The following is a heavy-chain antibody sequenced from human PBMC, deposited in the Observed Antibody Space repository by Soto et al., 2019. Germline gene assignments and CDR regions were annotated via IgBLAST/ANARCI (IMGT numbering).Heavy chain of an antibody. Sequence: QVQLQESGPGLVKPSQTLSLTCTVSGGSISSGGSYWSWIRQHPGEGLEWIGYIYYSGSTYYNPALESRVFISVDTSKNQFSLKLTSVTAADTAVYYCASGGLYYDYVWGSYRYAYFDLWGQGTLVTVSS. V-gene: IGHV4-31*03. CDR1: GGSISSGGSY. D-gene: IGHD3-16*02. J-gene: IGHJ4*02. CDR3: ASGGLYYDYVWGSYRYAYFDL. CDR2: IYYSGST.